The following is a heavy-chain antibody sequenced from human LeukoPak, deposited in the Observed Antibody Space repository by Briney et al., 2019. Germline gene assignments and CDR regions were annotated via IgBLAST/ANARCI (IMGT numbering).Heavy chain of an antibody. J-gene: IGHJ4*02. CDR1: GFTFSSYG. Sequence: QSGGSLRLSCAASGFTFSSYGMHWVRQAPGKWLDWVAFIHHDGSNKYYADSVKGRFTISRDNAKNSLYLQMNSLRAEDTAVYYCARDVSSGGFDYWGQGTLVTVSS. D-gene: IGHD6-19*01. V-gene: IGHV3-30*02. CDR2: IHHDGSNK. CDR3: ARDVSSGGFDY.